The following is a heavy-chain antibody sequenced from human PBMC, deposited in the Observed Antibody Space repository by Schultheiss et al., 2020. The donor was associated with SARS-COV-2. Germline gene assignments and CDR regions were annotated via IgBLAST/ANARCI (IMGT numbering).Heavy chain of an antibody. CDR1: GYTFTSYG. CDR3: ARASSSGYYETLGY. CDR2: ISAYNGNT. V-gene: IGHV1-18*01. Sequence: ASVKVSCKASGYTFTSYGISWVRQAPGQGLEWMGWISAYNGNTNYAQKLQGRVTMTTDTSTRTAYMELRSLRPDDTAVYYCARASSSGYYETLGYWGRGTLVTVSS. D-gene: IGHD2-15*01. J-gene: IGHJ4*02.